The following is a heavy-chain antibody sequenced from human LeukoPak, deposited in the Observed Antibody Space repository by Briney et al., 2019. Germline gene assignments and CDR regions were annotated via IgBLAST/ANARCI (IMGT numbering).Heavy chain of an antibody. CDR2: IYHSGST. V-gene: IGHV4-30-2*01. CDR3: ARLRGSGSNIDY. D-gene: IGHD3-10*01. J-gene: IGHJ4*02. CDR1: GGSISSGGYY. Sequence: SQTLSLTCTVSGGSISSGGYYWSWIRQPPGKGLEWIGYIYHSGSTYYNPSLKSRVTISVDTSKNQLSLKLSSVTAADTAVYYCARLRGSGSNIDYWGQGTLVTVSS.